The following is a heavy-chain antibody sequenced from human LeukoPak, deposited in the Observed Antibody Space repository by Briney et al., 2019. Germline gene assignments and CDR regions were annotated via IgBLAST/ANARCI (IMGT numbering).Heavy chain of an antibody. Sequence: SETLSLTCTVSGDFLSSNTYYWGWIRQPPGKGLEWIGSIDYSGSSQSNPSLKSRATISVDTSKNQFSLKLRSVTAADTAVYHCARHLGSSWYFSFDPWGQGTLVTVSS. J-gene: IGHJ5*02. CDR3: ARHLGSSWYFSFDP. CDR1: GDFLSSNTYY. D-gene: IGHD6-13*01. CDR2: IDYSGSS. V-gene: IGHV4-39*01.